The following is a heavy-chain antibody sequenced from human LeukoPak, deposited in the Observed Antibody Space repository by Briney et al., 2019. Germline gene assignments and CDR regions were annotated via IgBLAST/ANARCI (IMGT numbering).Heavy chain of an antibody. Sequence: ASVKVSCKTSGYTFTSYYMFWVRQAPGQGLEWMGWISAYNGNTNYAQKLQGRVTMTADTSTSTAYMELRSLRSDDTAVYYCARDQESYYDSSGYYDYWGQGTLVTVSS. D-gene: IGHD3-22*01. CDR2: ISAYNGNT. V-gene: IGHV1-18*04. CDR3: ARDQESYYDSSGYYDY. CDR1: GYTFTSYY. J-gene: IGHJ4*02.